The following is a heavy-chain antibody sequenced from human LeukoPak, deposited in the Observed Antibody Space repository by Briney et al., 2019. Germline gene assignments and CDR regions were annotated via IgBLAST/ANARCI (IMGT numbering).Heavy chain of an antibody. CDR2: IWYDGSNK. CDR3: ARFGGIAVAGTLNYFDY. J-gene: IGHJ4*02. CDR1: GFTFSSYG. Sequence: GGSLRLSCAASGFTFSSYGMHWVRQAPGKGLEWVAVIWYDGSNKYYADSVKGRFTISRDNSKNTLYLQMNSLRAEDTAVYYCARFGGIAVAGTLNYFDYWGQGTLVTVSS. V-gene: IGHV3-33*08. D-gene: IGHD6-19*01.